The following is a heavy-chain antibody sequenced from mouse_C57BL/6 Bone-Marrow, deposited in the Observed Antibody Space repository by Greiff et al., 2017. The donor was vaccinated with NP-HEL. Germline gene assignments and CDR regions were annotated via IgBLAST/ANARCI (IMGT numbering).Heavy chain of an antibody. CDR1: GYTFTSYW. CDR3: ARDYGSSYRLYFDY. Sequence: QVQLKQPGAELVKPGASVKLSCKASGYTFTSYWMHWVKQRPGQGLEWIGMIHPNSGSTNYNEKFKSKATLTVDKSSSTAYMQLSSLTSEDSAVYYCARDYGSSYRLYFDYWGQGTTLTVSS. CDR2: IHPNSGST. J-gene: IGHJ2*01. D-gene: IGHD1-1*01. V-gene: IGHV1-64*01.